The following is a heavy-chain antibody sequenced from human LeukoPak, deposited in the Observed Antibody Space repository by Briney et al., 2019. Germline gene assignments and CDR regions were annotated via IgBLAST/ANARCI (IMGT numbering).Heavy chain of an antibody. CDR3: ARGVQVQPRFLEWSTEFDY. CDR2: INHSGST. Sequence: SETLSLTCAVYGGSFSGYYWSWIRQPPGKGLEWIGEINHSGSTNYNPSLKSRVTISVDTSKNQFSLKLSSVTAADTAVYYCARGVQVQPRFLEWSTEFDYWGQGTLVTVSS. D-gene: IGHD3-3*01. V-gene: IGHV4-34*01. J-gene: IGHJ4*02. CDR1: GGSFSGYY.